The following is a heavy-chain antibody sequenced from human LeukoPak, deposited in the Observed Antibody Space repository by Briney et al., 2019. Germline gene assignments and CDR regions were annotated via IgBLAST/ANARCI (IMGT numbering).Heavy chain of an antibody. Sequence: SQTLSLTCTVSGGSISSGDYYWSWIRQPPEKSLAWIGYIYYSGSTYYNPSLKSRVTISVDTSKNQFSLKLSSVTAADTAVYYCARGVLQPYYFHYWGQGTLVTVSS. D-gene: IGHD2-2*01. V-gene: IGHV4-30-4*01. CDR3: ARGVLQPYYFHY. CDR1: GGSISSGDYY. CDR2: IYYSGST. J-gene: IGHJ4*02.